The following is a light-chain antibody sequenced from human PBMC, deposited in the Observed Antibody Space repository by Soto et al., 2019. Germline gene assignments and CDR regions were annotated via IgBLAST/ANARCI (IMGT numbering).Light chain of an antibody. Sequence: EIVLTQSPGILSLSPGERATLSCRASQSVSNDFLAWYQQKPGQAPRLLIYGASTRATDVPDRFSGSGFGADFPQTSSRLEPENFAVYYCQQYGSSPPWSFGQGTKME. J-gene: IGKJ1*01. V-gene: IGKV3-20*01. CDR2: GAS. CDR1: QSVSNDF. CDR3: QQYGSSPPWS.